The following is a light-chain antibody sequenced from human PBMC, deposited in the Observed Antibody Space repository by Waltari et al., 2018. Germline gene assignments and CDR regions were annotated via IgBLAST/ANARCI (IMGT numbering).Light chain of an antibody. Sequence: QSALTQPPSVSGSPGPSVTIPCTGTSSDVGSYNRVSWYLQPPGTAPKLMIYEVSHRPSGVPDRFSGSKSGNTASLTISGLQAEDEADYYCSSYTSSSTWVFGGGTKLTVL. V-gene: IGLV2-18*02. CDR3: SSYTSSSTWV. J-gene: IGLJ3*02. CDR1: SSDVGSYNR. CDR2: EVS.